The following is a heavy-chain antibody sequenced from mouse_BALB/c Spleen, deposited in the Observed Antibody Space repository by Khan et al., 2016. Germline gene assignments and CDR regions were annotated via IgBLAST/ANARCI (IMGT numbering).Heavy chain of an antibody. D-gene: IGHD2-4*01. J-gene: IGHJ3*01. CDR3: ARDDQDYDAWFAS. CDR2: IWAGGST. CDR1: GFSLTSSG. V-gene: IGHV2-9*02. Sequence: QMQLEESGPGLVAPSQSLSITCTVSGFSLTSSGVHWVRQPPGKGLDWLGVIWAGGSTDYNSALMSRLSIPKDNSQNPIFLKMNSLQTDDTALYYCARDDQDYDAWFASWGQGTLVTVSA.